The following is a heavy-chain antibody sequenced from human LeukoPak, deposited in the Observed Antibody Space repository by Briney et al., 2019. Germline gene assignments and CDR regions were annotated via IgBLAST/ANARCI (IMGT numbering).Heavy chain of an antibody. J-gene: IGHJ4*02. V-gene: IGHV3-30*18. D-gene: IGHD6-19*01. CDR2: ISDDGSSK. CDR3: AKDSSSGWYGDYFDY. CDR1: GFTFSTYG. Sequence: GGSLRLSCAASGFTFSTYGMHWVRQAPGKGLEWVAVISDDGSSKYHADSVKGRFTISRDNSKNTLYLQMNSLRAEDTAVHYCAKDSSSGWYGDYFDYWGQGILVTVSS.